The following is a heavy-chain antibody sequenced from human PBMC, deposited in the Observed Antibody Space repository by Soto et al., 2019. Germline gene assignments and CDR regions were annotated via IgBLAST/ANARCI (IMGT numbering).Heavy chain of an antibody. D-gene: IGHD3-3*01. Sequence: SETLSLTCTVSGGSISSYYWGWIRQPPGKGLEWIGYIYYSGSTNYNPSLKSRVTISVDTSKNQFSLKLSSVTAADTAVYYCARHSDFWSGYGLDYWGQGTLVTVSS. J-gene: IGHJ4*02. CDR2: IYYSGST. CDR3: ARHSDFWSGYGLDY. V-gene: IGHV4-59*08. CDR1: GGSISSYY.